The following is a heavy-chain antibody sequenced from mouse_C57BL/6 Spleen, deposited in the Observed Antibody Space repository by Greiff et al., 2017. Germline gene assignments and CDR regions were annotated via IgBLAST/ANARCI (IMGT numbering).Heavy chain of an antibody. CDR1: GYTFTDYE. D-gene: IGHD2-1*01. J-gene: IGHJ1*03. V-gene: IGHV1-15*01. CDR3: TEGNYVGSWYFDV. CDR2: IDPETGGT. Sequence: QVQLKESGAELVRPGASVTLSCKASGYTFTDYEMHWVKQTPVHGLEWIGAIDPETGGTAYNQKFKGKAILTADKSSSTAYMELRSLTSEDSAVYYCTEGNYVGSWYFDVWGTGTTVTVSS.